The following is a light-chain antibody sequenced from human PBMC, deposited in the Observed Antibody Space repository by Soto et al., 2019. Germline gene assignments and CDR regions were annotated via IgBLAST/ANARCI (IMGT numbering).Light chain of an antibody. J-gene: IGLJ3*02. Sequence: SYELTQPPSVSVAPGKAAKITCGGNNIASKTVHWYQQKPGQAPVLVIYYDRDRPSGIPERFSGSNSGTTATLTISRVEAGDEADYYCQVWDSGSDHVVFGGGTQLTVL. CDR1: NIASKT. V-gene: IGLV3-21*04. CDR3: QVWDSGSDHVV. CDR2: YDR.